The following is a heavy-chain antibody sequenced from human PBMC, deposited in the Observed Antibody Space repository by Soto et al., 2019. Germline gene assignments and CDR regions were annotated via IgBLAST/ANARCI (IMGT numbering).Heavy chain of an antibody. CDR2: IYYSGST. Sequence: SETLSLTCTVSGGSISSYYWSWIRQPPGKGLEWIGYIYYSGSTNYNPSLKSRVTISVDTSKNQFSLKLSSVTAADTAVYYCARVPPDQYCSGGSCPLYYYYYYYMDVWGKGTTVTVSS. J-gene: IGHJ6*03. D-gene: IGHD2-15*01. CDR3: ARVPPDQYCSGGSCPLYYYYYYYMDV. CDR1: GGSISSYY. V-gene: IGHV4-59*01.